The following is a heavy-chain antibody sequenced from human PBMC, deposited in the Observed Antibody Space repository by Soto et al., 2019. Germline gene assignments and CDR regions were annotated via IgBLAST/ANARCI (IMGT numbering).Heavy chain of an antibody. Sequence: GGSPELCSAASGVTFSSYWMTWVRQAPGKGLEWVANIKEGGNEKYYVDSVKGRFTISRDHPKNSLYLQMTSLRADDTSVYYCARVLDYGASFDFWDQRSLVTVSS. J-gene: IGHJ4*02. CDR2: IKEGGNEK. CDR1: GVTFSSYW. D-gene: IGHD4-17*01. V-gene: IGHV3-7*01. CDR3: ARVLDYGASFDF.